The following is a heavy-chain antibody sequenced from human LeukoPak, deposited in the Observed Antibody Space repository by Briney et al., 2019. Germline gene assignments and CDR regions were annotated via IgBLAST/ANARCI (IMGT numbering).Heavy chain of an antibody. J-gene: IGHJ4*02. D-gene: IGHD4-23*01. CDR3: ARVNAVGTPLDRFDY. V-gene: IGHV4-34*01. CDR1: GGSFSSYY. Sequence: SETLSLTCAVYGGSFSSYYWSWIRQPPGKWLEWIGEINHSGSTNYNSSLKSRVTISVDTSKNQFSLKVTSVSAADTAVYFCARVNAVGTPLDRFDYWGQGTLVTVSS. CDR2: INHSGST.